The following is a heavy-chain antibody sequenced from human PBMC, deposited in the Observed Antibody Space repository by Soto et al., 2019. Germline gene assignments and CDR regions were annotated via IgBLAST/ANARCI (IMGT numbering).Heavy chain of an antibody. V-gene: IGHV5-51*01. CDR1: GYNFAGYW. D-gene: IGHD3-3*01. CDR2: IYPSDSDT. J-gene: IGHJ4*02. Sequence: RGESLKISCKGSGYNFAGYWIAWVRQMPGKGLELMGIIYPSDSDTRYRPSFQGQVTISADKSTSSAYLQWSSLRASDTAMYYCARGGVSTRTFDYWGQGTPVTVSS. CDR3: ARGGVSTRTFDY.